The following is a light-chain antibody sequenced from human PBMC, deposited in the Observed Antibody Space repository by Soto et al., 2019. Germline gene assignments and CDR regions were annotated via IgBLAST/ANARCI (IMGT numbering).Light chain of an antibody. CDR2: DAS. J-gene: IGKJ4*01. V-gene: IGKV1-9*01. Sequence: IQLTQSPSSLSASVGDRVTITCRASQGISSYLGWYQQKPGKAPNLLIYDASTLHSGVPSRFSGGGSGTDFTLTISSLQPEDFAFYYCKQVNVYPSTFGGGTKVEIK. CDR3: KQVNVYPST. CDR1: QGISSY.